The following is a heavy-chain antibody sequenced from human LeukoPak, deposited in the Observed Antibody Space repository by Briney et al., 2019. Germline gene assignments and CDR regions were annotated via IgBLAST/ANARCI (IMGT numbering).Heavy chain of an antibody. D-gene: IGHD2-2*01. J-gene: IGHJ4*02. CDR2: ISAYNGNT. V-gene: IGHV1-18*01. CDR3: ARVRRGLYCSSTSCHRAFDY. CDR1: GYTFTGYG. Sequence: ASVKVPCKASGYTFTGYGISWVRQAPGQGLEWMGWISAYNGNTNYAQKLQGRVTMTTDTSTSTAYMELRSLRSDDTAVYYCARVRRGLYCSSTSCHRAFDYWGQGTLVTVSS.